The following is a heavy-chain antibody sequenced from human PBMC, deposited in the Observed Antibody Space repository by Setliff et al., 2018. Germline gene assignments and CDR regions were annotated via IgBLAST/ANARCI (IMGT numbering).Heavy chain of an antibody. V-gene: IGHV4-39*01. CDR3: ARQTADTFHYYYMDV. CDR2: IYYSGST. J-gene: IGHJ6*03. D-gene: IGHD6-19*01. CDR1: GGSISSGNYY. Sequence: SETLSLTCRVSGGSISSGNYYWGLIRQPPGKGLEWVATIYYSGSTYSNPSLKGRLIISVDAPDNQFSLSLSSVTAADTAVYYCARQTADTFHYYYMDVWGKGTTVTVSS.